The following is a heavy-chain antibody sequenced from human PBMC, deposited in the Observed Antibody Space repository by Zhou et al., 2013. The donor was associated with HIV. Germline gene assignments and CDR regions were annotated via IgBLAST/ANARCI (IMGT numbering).Heavy chain of an antibody. CDR3: AIEDVLQQRVDNTLVI. CDR2: FDPDNRET. Sequence: QVQLVQSGAEVKKPGASVRVSCKVSGYTLTDLDIHWVRQAPGGGLEWMGRFDPDNRETTYPQKFQGRVTMTGDTSTDTAYMEATSLTADDTAVYYCAIEDVLQQRVDNTLVIWGQGTLVSVSS. CDR1: GYTLTDLD. J-gene: IGHJ3*02. V-gene: IGHV1-24*01. D-gene: IGHD4-4*01.